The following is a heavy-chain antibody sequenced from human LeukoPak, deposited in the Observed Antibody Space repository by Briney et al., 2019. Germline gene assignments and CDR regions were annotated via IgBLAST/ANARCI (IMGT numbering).Heavy chain of an antibody. CDR3: AKDRCSNGIGCYYYYMDV. V-gene: IGHV3-30*02. J-gene: IGHJ6*03. D-gene: IGHD2-8*01. CDR2: IRYDGSDE. Sequence: GGSLRLSCAASGFTFSDYGMHWVRQPPGKGLEWVAFIRYDGSDEYYADSVKGRFTISRDSSENTLYLQMNSLRAEDTAVYYCAKDRCSNGIGCYYYYMDVWGKGTTVTISS. CDR1: GFTFSDYG.